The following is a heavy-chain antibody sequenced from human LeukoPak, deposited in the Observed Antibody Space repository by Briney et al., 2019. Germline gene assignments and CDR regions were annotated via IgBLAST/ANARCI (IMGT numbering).Heavy chain of an antibody. V-gene: IGHV3-66*02. J-gene: IGHJ4*02. CDR1: GFTVSSNY. Sequence: GGSLRLSCAASGFTVSSNYMSRVRRAPGKGLEWVSVIYSGGSTYYADSVKGRFTISRDNSKNTLYLQMNSLRAEDTAVYYCARRESGSYSYDYWGQGTLVTVSS. CDR3: ARRESGSYSYDY. CDR2: IYSGGST. D-gene: IGHD1-26*01.